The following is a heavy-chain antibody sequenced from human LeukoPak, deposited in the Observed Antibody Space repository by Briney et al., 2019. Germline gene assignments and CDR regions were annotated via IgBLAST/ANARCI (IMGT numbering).Heavy chain of an antibody. J-gene: IGHJ4*02. CDR2: INPSGGST. Sequence: ASVKVSCKASGYTFTNYYMHWVRQAPGQGLEWMGIINPSGGSTSYAQKFQGRVTMTRDMSTSTVYMELSSLSSEDTAVYYCARDGQPWGLPSFDYWGQGTLVTVSS. CDR1: GYTFTNYY. CDR3: ARDGQPWGLPSFDY. V-gene: IGHV1-46*01. D-gene: IGHD1-26*01.